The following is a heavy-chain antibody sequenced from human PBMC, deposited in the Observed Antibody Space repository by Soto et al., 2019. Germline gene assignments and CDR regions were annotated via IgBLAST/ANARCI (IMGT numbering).Heavy chain of an antibody. V-gene: IGHV4-61*01. CDR3: ARDFPGSGSHDN. Sequence: SETLSLTCTVSGGSVSSGSYYWSWIRQPPGKGLEWIGYIYYSGSTNYNPSLKSRVTISVDTSKNQFSLKLSSVTAADTAVYYCARDFPGSGSHDNWGQGTLVTVS. J-gene: IGHJ4*02. D-gene: IGHD3-10*01. CDR2: IYYSGST. CDR1: GGSVSSGSYY.